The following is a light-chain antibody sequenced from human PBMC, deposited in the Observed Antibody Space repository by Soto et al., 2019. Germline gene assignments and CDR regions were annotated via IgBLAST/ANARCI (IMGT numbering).Light chain of an antibody. CDR2: DVS. Sequence: QSALTQPPSASGSPGQSVTISCTGTSSDVGGYNYVSWYQQHPGKAPKLMIYDVSKRPSGVRDRFSGSKSGNTASLTVSGLQAEDEADYYCSSYAGSTVVFGGGTKLTVL. CDR1: SSDVGGYNY. V-gene: IGLV2-8*01. J-gene: IGLJ2*01. CDR3: SSYAGSTVV.